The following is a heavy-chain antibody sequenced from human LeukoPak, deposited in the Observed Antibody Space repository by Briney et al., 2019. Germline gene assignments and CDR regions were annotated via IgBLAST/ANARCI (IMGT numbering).Heavy chain of an antibody. J-gene: IGHJ6*03. V-gene: IGHV4-30-2*01. CDR1: GGSISSGGYY. D-gene: IGHD5-12*01. CDR3: ARGRGVATIEWEGYYYYMDV. CDR2: IYHSGST. Sequence: SQTLSLTCTVPGGSISSGGYYWSWIRQPPGKGLEWIGYIYHSGSTYYNPSLKSRVTISVDRSKNQFSLKLSSVTAADTAVYYCARGRGVATIEWEGYYYYMDVWGKGTTVTVSS.